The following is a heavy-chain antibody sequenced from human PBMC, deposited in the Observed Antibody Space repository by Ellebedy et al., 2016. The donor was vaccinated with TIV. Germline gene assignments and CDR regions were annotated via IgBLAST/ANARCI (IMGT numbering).Heavy chain of an antibody. CDR2: INHSGST. CDR3: AGASSGLYDSTRYYMDV. J-gene: IGHJ6*03. V-gene: IGHV4-34*01. D-gene: IGHD3-22*01. Sequence: MPSETLSLTCAVYGGSFNSYYWSWIRHPPGKGLEWIGEINHSGSTNYNPSLKSRVTMSLDTSKNQFSLKLSSVTAADTAVYYCAGASSGLYDSTRYYMDVWGKGTTVTVSS. CDR1: GGSFNSYY.